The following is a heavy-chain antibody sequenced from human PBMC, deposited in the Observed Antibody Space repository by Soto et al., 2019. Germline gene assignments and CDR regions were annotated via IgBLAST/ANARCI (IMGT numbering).Heavy chain of an antibody. CDR1: GYTFTSYD. V-gene: IGHV1-8*01. J-gene: IGHJ6*04. CDR3: ARVPAPPVYYDYIWGSYRSTSQMDV. D-gene: IGHD3-16*02. CDR2: MNPNSGNT. Sequence: ASVKVSCKASGYTFTSYDINWVRQATGQGLEWMGWMNPNSGNTGYAQKFQGRVTMTRNTSISTAYMELSSLRSEDTAVYYCARVPAPPVYYDYIWGSYRSTSQMDVWGKGTTVTVSS.